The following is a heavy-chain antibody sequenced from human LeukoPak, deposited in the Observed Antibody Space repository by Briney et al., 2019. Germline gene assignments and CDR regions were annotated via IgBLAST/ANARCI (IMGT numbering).Heavy chain of an antibody. CDR2: ISGSGGTT. V-gene: IGHV3-23*01. J-gene: IGHJ4*02. D-gene: IGHD6-19*01. CDR3: AKGSISSGWY. CDR1: GFTFSSYA. Sequence: GGSLRLSCAASGFTFSSYAMSWVRQAPGKGLEWVSAISGSGGTTYYADPVKGRFTVSRDNSKNTLYLQMNSLRAEDTAVYYCAKGSISSGWYWGQGTLVTVSS.